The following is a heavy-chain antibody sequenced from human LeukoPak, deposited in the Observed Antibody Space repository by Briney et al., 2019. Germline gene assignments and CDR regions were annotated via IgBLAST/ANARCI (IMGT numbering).Heavy chain of an antibody. CDR1: GYTPTSYG. J-gene: IGHJ4*02. Sequence: ASVKVSCKASGYTPTSYGISWVRQAPGQGLEWMGWISAYNGNTNYAQKLQGRVTMPTDTSTSTAYMELRSLRSDDTAVYYCARGPLWFGDFPNFDYWGQGTLVNVSS. CDR2: ISAYNGNT. CDR3: ARGPLWFGDFPNFDY. V-gene: IGHV1-18*01. D-gene: IGHD3-10*01.